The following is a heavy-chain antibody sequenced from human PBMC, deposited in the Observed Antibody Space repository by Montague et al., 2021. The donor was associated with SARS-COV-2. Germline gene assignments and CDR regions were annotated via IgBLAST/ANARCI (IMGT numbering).Heavy chain of an antibody. J-gene: IGHJ2*01. V-gene: IGHV4-4*09. CDR3: ARRGYYDRAGYHWYFDL. CDR1: GGSINDYY. Sequence: SETLSLTCTVSGGSINDYYRSWIRQSPGKGLEWTGYISSNGKTNYNPSLKSRVTLSADASRNEFSLKLDSVTAADTAVYFCARRGYYDRAGYHWYFDLWGRGMLVTVSS. D-gene: IGHD3-16*01. CDR2: ISSNGKT.